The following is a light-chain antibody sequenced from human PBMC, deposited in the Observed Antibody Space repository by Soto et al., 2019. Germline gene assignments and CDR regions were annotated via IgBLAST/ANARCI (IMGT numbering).Light chain of an antibody. CDR1: QSVSSAY. CDR2: AAS. V-gene: IGKV3-20*01. CDR3: QQYGSSSTWT. Sequence: EIVLTQSTGSLSLSPGERATLSSRASQSVSSAYLAWYQHKPGQPPTLLIYAASSRVTGIPDRFSGSGSGTDFTLTISRLEPEDFAVYYCQQYGSSSTWTFGQGTKVEIK. J-gene: IGKJ1*01.